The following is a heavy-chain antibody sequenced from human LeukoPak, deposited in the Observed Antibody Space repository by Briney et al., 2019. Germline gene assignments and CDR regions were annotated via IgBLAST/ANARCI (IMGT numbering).Heavy chain of an antibody. J-gene: IGHJ4*02. CDR3: AREGMAGRGLFDC. CDR1: GFTFDDYA. V-gene: IGHV3-20*04. D-gene: IGHD5-24*01. CDR2: INWNGGST. Sequence: GGSLRLSCAASGFTFDDYAMSWVRQAPGKGLEKVSGINWNGGSTVYADSVKGRFTISRDNPKNSLYLQMNSPRAEDTAFYYCAREGMAGRGLFDCWGQGTLVTVSS.